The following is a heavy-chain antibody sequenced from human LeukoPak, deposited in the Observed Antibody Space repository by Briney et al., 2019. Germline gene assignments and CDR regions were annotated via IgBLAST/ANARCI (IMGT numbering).Heavy chain of an antibody. CDR2: INHNGST. J-gene: IGHJ1*01. Sequence: SETLCLTCAVYGGSFSVYYWSWIRQPPGKGLEWIGEINHNGSTNHNPALTSQSTISVNTSKNPCSLKLRSVTAADTAVYYCARGVYYYDSSGYARPAEYFQQWGQGTLVTVSS. CDR3: ARGVYYYDSSGYARPAEYFQQ. D-gene: IGHD3-22*01. V-gene: IGHV4-34*01. CDR1: GGSFSVYY.